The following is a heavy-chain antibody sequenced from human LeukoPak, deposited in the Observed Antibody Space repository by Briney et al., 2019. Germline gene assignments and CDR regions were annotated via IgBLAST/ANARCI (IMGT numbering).Heavy chain of an antibody. J-gene: IGHJ1*01. CDR3: ARAPEGYCSSTRCSTAEYFQH. CDR2: MNPNNSNT. D-gene: IGHD2-2*01. V-gene: IGHV1-8*03. CDR1: GYTFTGYD. Sequence: ASVKVSCKASGYTFTGYDISWVRQAAGQGLEWMGWMNPNNSNTGYAQKFQGRVTITRDTSINTTYMELSSLISDDTAVYYCARAPEGYCSSTRCSTAEYFQHWGQGTLVTVSS.